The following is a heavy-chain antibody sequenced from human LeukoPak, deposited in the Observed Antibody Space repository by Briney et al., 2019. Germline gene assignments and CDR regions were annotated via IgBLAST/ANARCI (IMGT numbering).Heavy chain of an antibody. Sequence: PSETLSLTCSVSGYSITSGYYWGWIRQPPGKGLEWIGSIYHSGSTSYNPSLKSRVTISVDTSKNQFSLKLSSVTAADTAVYYCASYDSSGYYANPFDYWGQGALVTVSS. J-gene: IGHJ4*02. CDR1: GYSITSGYY. CDR3: ASYDSSGYYANPFDY. CDR2: IYHSGST. V-gene: IGHV4-38-2*02. D-gene: IGHD3-22*01.